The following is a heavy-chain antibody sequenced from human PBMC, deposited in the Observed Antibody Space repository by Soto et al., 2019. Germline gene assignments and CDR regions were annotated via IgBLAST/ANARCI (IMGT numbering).Heavy chain of an antibody. Sequence: SETLSLTCTVSGGSISSYYWSWIRQPPGKGLEWIGYIYYSGSASYNPSLKSRVTMSVDTSKNQFYLKLSSVTAADTAVYYCAKDSGYNYGYFRWFDPWGQGTLVTVSS. CDR2: IYYSGSA. V-gene: IGHV4-59*01. CDR1: GGSISSYY. D-gene: IGHD5-18*01. CDR3: AKDSGYNYGYFRWFDP. J-gene: IGHJ5*02.